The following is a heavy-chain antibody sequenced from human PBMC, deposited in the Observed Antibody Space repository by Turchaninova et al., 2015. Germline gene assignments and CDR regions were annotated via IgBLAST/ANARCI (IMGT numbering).Heavy chain of an antibody. CDR2: TYHTGNP. J-gene: IGHJ3*02. Sequence: QVQLQESGPGRVKPSETLSLTCAVSGYSISRGYNWGWIRQPPRKGLYWIGITYHTGNPYYNPSLKSRISMSLDAPKNQFSLELTSVTAADTAVYYCAMLAGDLDLSDGSEIWGQGTMVTVSS. D-gene: IGHD6-19*01. CDR1: GYSISRGYN. CDR3: AMLAGDLDLSDGSEI. V-gene: IGHV4-38-2*01.